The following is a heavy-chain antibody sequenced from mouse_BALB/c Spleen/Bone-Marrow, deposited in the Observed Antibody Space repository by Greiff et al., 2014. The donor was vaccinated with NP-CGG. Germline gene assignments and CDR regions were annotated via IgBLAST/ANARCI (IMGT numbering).Heavy chain of an antibody. D-gene: IGHD2-4*01. J-gene: IGHJ2*01. CDR2: IDTSDSYT. V-gene: IGHV1-69*01. Sequence: VQLQQSGAELVMPGASVKMSCKASGYTFTDYWMHWVKQRPGQGLEWIGAIDTSDSYTSYNQKFKGKATLTVDESSSTAYMQLSSLTSEDSAVYYCARTGYDYYFDYWRQGTTLTVSS. CDR1: GYTFTDYW. CDR3: ARTGYDYYFDY.